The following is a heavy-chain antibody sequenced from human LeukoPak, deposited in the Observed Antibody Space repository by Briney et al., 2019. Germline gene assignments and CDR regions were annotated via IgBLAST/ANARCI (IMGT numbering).Heavy chain of an antibody. CDR3: ACSAGGNDFWSGYLDY. CDR1: GFTFSSCW. V-gene: IGHV3-74*01. D-gene: IGHD3-3*01. CDR2: IKSDGSST. J-gene: IGHJ4*02. Sequence: GGSLRLSCAVSGFTFSSCWMHWVRQVPGKGLVWVSRIKSDGSSTIYADSVKGRFTFSTDNAKNTLYLQMNSLRAEDTAVYYCACSAGGNDFWSGYLDYWGQGSLVTVSS.